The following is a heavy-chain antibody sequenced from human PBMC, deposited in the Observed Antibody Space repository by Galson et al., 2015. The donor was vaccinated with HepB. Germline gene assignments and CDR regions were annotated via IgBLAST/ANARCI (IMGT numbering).Heavy chain of an antibody. Sequence: SLRLSCAASGFTFRSHWMHWVRQAPGKGLVWVSRINRDGSSTNYADSVKGRFAISSDNSKNTLFLQMHSLRPEDTAVYYCARDFNWNFDLWGQGTLVTVSS. CDR2: INRDGSST. J-gene: IGHJ4*02. CDR3: ARDFNWNFDL. CDR1: GFTFRSHW. D-gene: IGHD1-1*01. V-gene: IGHV3-74*01.